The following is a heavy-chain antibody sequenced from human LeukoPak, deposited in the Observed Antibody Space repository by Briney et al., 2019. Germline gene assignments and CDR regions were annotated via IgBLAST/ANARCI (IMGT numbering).Heavy chain of an antibody. V-gene: IGHV3-53*01. CDR3: AGDKTTGGWYEFDY. CDR1: GFTVSSNY. CDR2: ISNDGDT. J-gene: IGHJ4*02. D-gene: IGHD6-19*01. Sequence: GGSLRLSCAASGFTVSSNYMSWVRQGPGKGLECVSVISNDGDTYYTDSVKGRFTISRDTSKNTVSLQMNSLRAEDTAVYYCAGDKTTGGWYEFDYWGQGTLVTVSS.